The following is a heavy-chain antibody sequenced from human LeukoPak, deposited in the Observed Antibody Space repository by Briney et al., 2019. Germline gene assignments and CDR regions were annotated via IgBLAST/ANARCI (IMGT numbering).Heavy chain of an antibody. Sequence: PSETLSLTCTVSGGSISSGGYYWSWIRQHPGRGLEWIGYIYYSGSTYYNPSLKSRVTISVDTSKNQFSLKLSSVTAADTAVYYCARASYGDYGGFVDPWGQGTLVTVSS. V-gene: IGHV4-31*03. CDR3: ARASYGDYGGFVDP. CDR2: IYYSGST. CDR1: GGSISSGGYY. D-gene: IGHD4-17*01. J-gene: IGHJ5*02.